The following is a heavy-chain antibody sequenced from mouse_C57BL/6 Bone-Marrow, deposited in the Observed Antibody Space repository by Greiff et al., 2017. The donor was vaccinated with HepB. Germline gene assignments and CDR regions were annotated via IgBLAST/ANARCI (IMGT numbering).Heavy chain of an antibody. Sequence: VQLKESGAELVRPGASVKLSCTASGFNIKDDYMHWVKQRPEQGLEWIGWIDPENGDTEYASKFQGKATITADTSSNTAYLQLSSLTSEDTAVYYCTYYGSPRAYWGQGTLVTVSA. J-gene: IGHJ3*01. CDR3: TYYGSPRAY. CDR2: IDPENGDT. D-gene: IGHD1-1*01. V-gene: IGHV14-4*01. CDR1: GFNIKDDY.